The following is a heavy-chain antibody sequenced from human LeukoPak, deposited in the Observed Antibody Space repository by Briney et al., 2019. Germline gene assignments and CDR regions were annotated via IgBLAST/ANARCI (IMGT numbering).Heavy chain of an antibody. CDR3: ASLAVAVPFDY. V-gene: IGHV3-7*01. CDR2: IKQAGSEK. D-gene: IGHD6-19*01. J-gene: IGHJ4*02. CDR1: GLTFSSYW. Sequence: PGGSLRLSCAASGLTFSSYWMTWVRQAPGKGLEWVANIKQAGSEKYYVDSVKGRFTISRDNAKNSLYLQMNSLRAEDTAVYYCASLAVAVPFDYWGQGTLVTVSS.